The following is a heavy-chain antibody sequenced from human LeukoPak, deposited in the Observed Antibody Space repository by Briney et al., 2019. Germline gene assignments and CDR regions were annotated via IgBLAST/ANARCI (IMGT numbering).Heavy chain of an antibody. CDR3: AKDQVYCSSTSCSYYFDY. J-gene: IGHJ4*02. CDR2: ISYDGSNK. Sequence: PGGSLRLSCAASGFTFSSYGMHWVRQAPGKGLEWVAVISYDGSNKYYADSVKGRFTISRDNPKNTLYLQMNSLRAEDTAVYYCAKDQVYCSSTSCSYYFDYWGQGTLVTVSS. D-gene: IGHD2-2*01. V-gene: IGHV3-30*18. CDR1: GFTFSSYG.